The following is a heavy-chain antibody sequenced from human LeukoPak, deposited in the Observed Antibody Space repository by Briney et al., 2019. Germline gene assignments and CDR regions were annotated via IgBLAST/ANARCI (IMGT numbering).Heavy chain of an antibody. D-gene: IGHD1-1*01. J-gene: IGHJ5*02. CDR1: GYSISSGYY. V-gene: IGHV4-38-2*01. CDR3: AGDKETTGNGRPNWFDP. CDR2: IFQRGYS. Sequence: PSETLSLTCAVSGYSISSGYYWGWIRQPPGKGLQWIGSIFQRGYSYYNPSLKSQVTISVDTSRNQFSLKLSSVTAADTAVYYCAGDKETTGNGRPNWFDPWGQGTLVTVSS.